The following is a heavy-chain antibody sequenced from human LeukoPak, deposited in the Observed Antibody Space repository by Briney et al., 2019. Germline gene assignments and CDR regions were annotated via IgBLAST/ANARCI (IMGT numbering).Heavy chain of an antibody. V-gene: IGHV3-23*01. CDR1: GFTFSSYA. CDR2: ISGSGGST. Sequence: GGSLRLSCAASGFTFSSYAMSWVRQAPGKGLEWVSAISGSGGSTYYADSVKGRFTISRDNSKNTLYLQMNSLRAEDTAVYYCAKPLTSHCSGGSCYSDFDYWGQGTLVTVSS. CDR3: AKPLTSHCSGGSCYSDFDY. D-gene: IGHD2-15*01. J-gene: IGHJ4*02.